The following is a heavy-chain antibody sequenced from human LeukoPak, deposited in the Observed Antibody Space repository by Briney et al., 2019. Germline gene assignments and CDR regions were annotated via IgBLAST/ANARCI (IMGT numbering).Heavy chain of an antibody. D-gene: IGHD3-9*01. CDR3: ARRYFDFNFDY. J-gene: IGHJ4*02. CDR1: GFTFSSYS. V-gene: IGHV3-48*04. CDR2: ISSSSSTI. Sequence: GGSLRLSCAASGFTFSSYSMNWVRQAPGKGLEWVSYISSSSSTIYYADSVKGRFTISRDNAKNSLYLQMNSLRAEDTAVYYCARRYFDFNFDYWGQGTLVTVSS.